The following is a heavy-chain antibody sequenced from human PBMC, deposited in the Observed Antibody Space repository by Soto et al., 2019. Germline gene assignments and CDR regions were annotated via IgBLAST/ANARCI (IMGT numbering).Heavy chain of an antibody. Sequence: GGSLRLSCTASGFTFGDYAMSWFRQAPGKGLEWVGFIRSKAYGGTTEYAASVKGRFTISRDDSKSIAYLQMNSLKTEDTAVYYCTRGRVYCSSTSCYSILFHQGYYFDYWGQGTLVTVSS. CDR3: TRGRVYCSSTSCYSILFHQGYYFDY. V-gene: IGHV3-49*03. J-gene: IGHJ4*02. D-gene: IGHD2-2*01. CDR1: GFTFGDYA. CDR2: IRSKAYGGTT.